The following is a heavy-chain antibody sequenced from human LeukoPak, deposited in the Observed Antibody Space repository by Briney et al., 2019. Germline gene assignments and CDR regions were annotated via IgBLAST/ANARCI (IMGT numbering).Heavy chain of an antibody. CDR3: ARVGVAVAGDYWYFDL. CDR1: GFTFSSYS. J-gene: IGHJ2*01. D-gene: IGHD6-19*01. CDR2: IRTSSSYT. V-gene: IGHV3-21*01. Sequence: GGSLRLSCAASGFTFSSYSMNWVRQAPGKGLEWVSSIRTSSSYTFYADSVTGRFAVSRDNAKKSLYLQMNSLRAEDTAVYYCARVGVAVAGDYWYFDLWGRGTLVTASS.